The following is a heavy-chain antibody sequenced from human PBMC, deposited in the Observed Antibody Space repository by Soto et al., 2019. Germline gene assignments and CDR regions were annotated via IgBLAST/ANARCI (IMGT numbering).Heavy chain of an antibody. CDR3: ARQSGSGRSYYYYGMDV. V-gene: IGHV4-59*01. J-gene: IGHJ6*02. CDR2: IYYSGST. Sequence: KPSETLSLTCTVSGGSISSYYWSWIRQPPGKGLEWIGYIYYSGSTNYNPSLKSRVTISVDTSKNQFSLKLSSVTAADTAVYYCARQSGSGRSYYYYGMDVWGQGTTVTVSS. D-gene: IGHD3-10*01. CDR1: GGSISSYY.